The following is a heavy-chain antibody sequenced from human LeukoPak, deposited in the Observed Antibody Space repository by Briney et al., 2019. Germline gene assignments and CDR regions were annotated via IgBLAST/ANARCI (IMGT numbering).Heavy chain of an antibody. J-gene: IGHJ6*02. CDR2: IYPGDSDT. D-gene: IGHD2-2*01. CDR1: GFTFSSYW. V-gene: IGHV5-51*01. Sequence: PGGSLRLSCAASGFTFSSYWIGWVRQMPGKGLEWMGIIYPGDSDTRYSPSFQGQVTISADESITTAYLQWSSLKASDSAIYYCARYCTSTSCVSKYGMDVWGQGTTVTVSS. CDR3: ARYCTSTSCVSKYGMDV.